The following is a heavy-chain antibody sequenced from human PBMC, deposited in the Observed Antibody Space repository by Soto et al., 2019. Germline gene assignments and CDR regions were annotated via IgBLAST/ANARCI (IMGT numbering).Heavy chain of an antibody. V-gene: IGHV4-39*01. D-gene: IGHD2-15*01. CDR3: VRHAPCSTLSCFSGYF. CDR2: IYNSGST. Sequence: ETQSLTCTVSGGSISSSSYYWGWIRQPPGKGLEGIGSIYNSGSTYYNPSLKTRVSISVDTSKNQFSLNMSSVTAADTTVYYCVRHAPCSTLSCFSGYF. CDR1: GGSISSSSYY. J-gene: IGHJ2*01.